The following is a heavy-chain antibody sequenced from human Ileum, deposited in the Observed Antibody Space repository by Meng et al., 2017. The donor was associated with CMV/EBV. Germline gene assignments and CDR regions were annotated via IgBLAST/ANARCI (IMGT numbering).Heavy chain of an antibody. CDR1: GGSLNDYF. CDR2: IFATGTT. J-gene: IGHJ5*02. Sequence: VQLQESGLGLVKPSETLSRTCTVSGGSLNDYFWSWIRQPAGKGLEWIGRIFATGTTNYNPSLKSRVTMSVDTSKNQFSLKLTSVTAADTAVYFCARDRFDPWGQGALVTVSS. V-gene: IGHV4-4*07. CDR3: ARDRFDP.